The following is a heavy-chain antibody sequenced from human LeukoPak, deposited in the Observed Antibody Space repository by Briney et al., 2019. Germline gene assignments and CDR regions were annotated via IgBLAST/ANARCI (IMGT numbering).Heavy chain of an antibody. J-gene: IGHJ4*02. CDR3: AKCRFIAVAGTGDY. D-gene: IGHD6-19*01. Sequence: PGGSLRLSCAASGFTFSSYAMSWVRQAPGKGLEWVSAISGSGGSTYYADSVKGRFTISRDNSKNTLYLQMNSLRAEDTAVYYCAKCRFIAVAGTGDYWGQGTLVTVSS. CDR1: GFTFSSYA. CDR2: ISGSGGST. V-gene: IGHV3-23*01.